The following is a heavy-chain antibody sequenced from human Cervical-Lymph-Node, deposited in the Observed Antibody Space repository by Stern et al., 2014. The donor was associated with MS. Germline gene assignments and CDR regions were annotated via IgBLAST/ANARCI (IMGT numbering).Heavy chain of an antibody. J-gene: IGHJ3*02. Sequence: QVQMVQSGAEVKKPGASVKVSCKVSGYSLTDLSMHWVRQPPGKGLEWMGGFDPDDAETIYAQQFQCSLTMTEDTSADTAYMELSSLRSEDTAVYYCVRYGDYVDAFDMWGQGTMVTVSS. D-gene: IGHD4-17*01. CDR2: FDPDDAET. CDR1: GYSLTDLS. V-gene: IGHV1-24*01. CDR3: VRYGDYVDAFDM.